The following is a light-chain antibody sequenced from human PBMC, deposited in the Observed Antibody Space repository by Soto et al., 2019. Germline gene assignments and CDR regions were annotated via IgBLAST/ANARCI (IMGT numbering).Light chain of an antibody. J-gene: IGKJ1*01. V-gene: IGKV3D-20*02. CDR1: QTLSNSF. CDR2: DTS. CDR3: QQSYSTPRT. Sequence: EIALTQSPGTLSLSPGERATLSCRASQTLSNSFIAWYQHKPGQAPRLLVYDTSTRATGIPDRYSGSGSGTDFTLTISSLQPEDFATYYCQQSYSTPRTFGQGTKVDI.